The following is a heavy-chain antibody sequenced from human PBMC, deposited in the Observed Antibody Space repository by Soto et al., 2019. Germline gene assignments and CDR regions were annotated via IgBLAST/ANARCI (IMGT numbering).Heavy chain of an antibody. CDR1: GGSISSSSYY. CDR2: IYYSGST. J-gene: IGHJ4*02. Sequence: QLQLQESGPGLVKPSETLSLTCTVSGGSISSSSYYWGWIRQPPGKGLEWIGSIYYSGSTYYNPSLKSRVTISVDTSKNQFSLKLSSVTAADTAVYYCASTLWFGELLDYYFDYWGQGTLVTVSS. D-gene: IGHD3-10*01. V-gene: IGHV4-39*01. CDR3: ASTLWFGELLDYYFDY.